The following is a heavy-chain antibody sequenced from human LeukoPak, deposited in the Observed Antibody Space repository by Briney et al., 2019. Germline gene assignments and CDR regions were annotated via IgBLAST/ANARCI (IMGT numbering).Heavy chain of an antibody. CDR1: GFTVSSNY. Sequence: GGSLRLSCAASGFTVSSNYMSWVRQAPGKGLEWVSVIYSGGSTYYADSVKGRFTISRDNSKNTLYLQMNSLRAEDTAVYYCARDAGTTVVTPHAFDIWGQGTMVTVSS. CDR2: IYSGGST. V-gene: IGHV3-53*01. J-gene: IGHJ3*02. CDR3: ARDAGTTVVTPHAFDI. D-gene: IGHD4-23*01.